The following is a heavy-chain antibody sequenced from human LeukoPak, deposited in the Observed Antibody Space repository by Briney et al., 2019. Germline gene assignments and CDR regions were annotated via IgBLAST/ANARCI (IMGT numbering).Heavy chain of an antibody. J-gene: IGHJ3*02. CDR3: ATIVGATMLYAFDI. CDR1: GFTVSSNY. CDR2: IYSGGST. V-gene: IGHV3-53*01. Sequence: PGGSLRLSCAASGFTVSSNYMSWVRQAPGKGLEWVSVIYSGGSTYYADSVKGRFTISRDNSKNTLYLQMNSLRAEDTAVYYCATIVGATMLYAFDIWGQGTMVTVSS. D-gene: IGHD1-26*01.